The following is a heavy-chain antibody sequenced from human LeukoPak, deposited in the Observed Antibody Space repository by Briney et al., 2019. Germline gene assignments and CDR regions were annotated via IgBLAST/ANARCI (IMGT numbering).Heavy chain of an antibody. Sequence: PGGSLRLSCAASGFTFSSYAMSWVRQVPGKGLEWVSAISGSGGSTYYADSVKGRFTISRDNSKNTLYLQMNSLRAEDTAVYYCAKDGVVITKGIPYYFDYWGQGTLVTVSS. D-gene: IGHD3-22*01. CDR3: AKDGVVITKGIPYYFDY. CDR2: ISGSGGST. CDR1: GFTFSSYA. V-gene: IGHV3-23*01. J-gene: IGHJ4*02.